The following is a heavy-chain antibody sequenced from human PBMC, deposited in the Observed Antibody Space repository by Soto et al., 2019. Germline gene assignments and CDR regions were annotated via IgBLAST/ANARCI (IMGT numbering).Heavy chain of an antibody. CDR3: VRQHPLDIHGWYN. D-gene: IGHD6-19*01. CDR2: MNPNSGNT. Sequence: ASVKVSCKASGYTFNNYDIHWVRQAHGHGLEWMGWMNPNSGNTGYAQNFRGRVTMTQNTAIGTAYMELSSLRSDDTATYYCVRQHPLDIHGWYNWGQGTLVTVSS. CDR1: GYTFNNYD. V-gene: IGHV1-8*02. J-gene: IGHJ4*02.